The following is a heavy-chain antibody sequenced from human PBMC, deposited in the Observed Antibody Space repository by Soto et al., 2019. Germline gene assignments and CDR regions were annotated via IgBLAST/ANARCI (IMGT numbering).Heavy chain of an antibody. J-gene: IGHJ4*02. CDR2: ISYDGSIK. Sequence: VGSLRLSCVASGFTFSSHGMHWVRQAPGKGLEWVAVISYDGSIKFYEDSVKGRFTISRDNSKNMLYLQMNSLRPEDTAVYYCAKMPFGGNVRYGSFDYWGQGTLVTVSS. CDR3: AKMPFGGNVRYGSFDY. D-gene: IGHD2-15*01. V-gene: IGHV3-30*18. CDR1: GFTFSSHG.